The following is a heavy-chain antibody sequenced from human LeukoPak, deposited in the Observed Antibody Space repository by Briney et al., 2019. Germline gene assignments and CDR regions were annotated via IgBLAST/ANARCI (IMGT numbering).Heavy chain of an antibody. J-gene: IGHJ4*02. Sequence: SETLSLTCTVSGGSISSYYRSWIRQPPGKGLEWIGYIYYSGSTNYNPSLKSRVTISVDTSKNQFSLKLSSVTAADTAVYYCANSGYAEYYFDYWDQGTLVTVSS. CDR2: IYYSGST. D-gene: IGHD3-22*01. CDR1: GGSISSYY. V-gene: IGHV4-59*01. CDR3: ANSGYAEYYFDY.